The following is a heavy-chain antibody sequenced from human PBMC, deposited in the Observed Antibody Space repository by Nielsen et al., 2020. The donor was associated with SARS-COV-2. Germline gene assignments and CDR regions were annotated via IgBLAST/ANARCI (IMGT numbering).Heavy chain of an antibody. CDR2: INPSGGST. CDR1: GYTFTSYY. Sequence: ASVKVSCKASGYTFTSYYMHWVRQAPGQGLEWMGIINPSGGSTSYAQKFQGRVTMTRDTSTSTAYMELSSLRSEDTAVYYCAREKVVVVTATTYWYFDLWGRGTLVTVSS. J-gene: IGHJ2*01. D-gene: IGHD2-21*02. V-gene: IGHV1-46*01. CDR3: AREKVVVVTATTYWYFDL.